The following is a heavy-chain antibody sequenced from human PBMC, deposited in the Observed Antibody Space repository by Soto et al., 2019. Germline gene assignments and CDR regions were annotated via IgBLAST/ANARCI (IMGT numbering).Heavy chain of an antibody. Sequence: QVQLVQSGAEVKKPGSSVKVSCKASGGTFSSYAISWVRQAPGQGLEWMGGIIPIFGTANYAQKFQGRVTITADESTRPAYMELSRLRFADTAVHYCAVRGVAAAETSIHYRGKGTLVTVSS. CDR3: AVRGVAAAETSIHY. CDR1: GGTFSSYA. J-gene: IGHJ4*02. V-gene: IGHV1-69*12. CDR2: IIPIFGTA. D-gene: IGHD6-13*01.